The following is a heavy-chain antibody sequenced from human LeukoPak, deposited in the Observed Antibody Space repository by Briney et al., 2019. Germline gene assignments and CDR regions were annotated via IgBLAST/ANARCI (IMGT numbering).Heavy chain of an antibody. J-gene: IGHJ6*03. CDR1: GFTFDDYG. V-gene: IGHV3-20*04. Sequence: GGSLRLSXAASGFTFDDYGMSWVRQAPGKGLEWVSGINWNGGSTGYADSVKGRFTISRDNAKNSLYLQMNSLRAEDTALYYCARTSYYYYYMDVWGKGTTVTVSS. CDR3: ARTSYYYYYMDV. CDR2: INWNGGST.